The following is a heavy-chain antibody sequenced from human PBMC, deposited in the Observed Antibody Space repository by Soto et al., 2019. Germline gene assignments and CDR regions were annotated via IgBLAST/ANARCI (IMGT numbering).Heavy chain of an antibody. D-gene: IGHD2-2*01. CDR3: ARLRTYCSSTSCHEVVLDY. CDR1: GGSISSYY. Sequence: PSETLSLTCTVSGGSISSYYWSWIRQPPGKGLEWIGYIYYSGSTNYNPSLKSRVTISVDTSKNQFSLKLSSVTAADTAVYYCARLRTYCSSTSCHEVVLDYWGQGTLVTVSS. V-gene: IGHV4-59*08. J-gene: IGHJ4*02. CDR2: IYYSGST.